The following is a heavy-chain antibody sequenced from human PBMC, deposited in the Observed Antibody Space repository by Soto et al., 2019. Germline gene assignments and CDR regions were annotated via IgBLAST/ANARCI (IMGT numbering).Heavy chain of an antibody. Sequence: PSETLSLTCTVSGGSIGGSNYFWGWIRQSPGTGLEWLGTIYSSGSTYYNPSLKSRITMSLDTSMNQFSLNLGSVTAADTAVYYCKRRRFGVRGVTNMDAWGPGTTVTVSS. CDR3: KRRRFGVRGVTNMDA. J-gene: IGHJ6*02. CDR2: IYSSGST. V-gene: IGHV4-39*01. D-gene: IGHD3-10*01. CDR1: GGSIGGSNYF.